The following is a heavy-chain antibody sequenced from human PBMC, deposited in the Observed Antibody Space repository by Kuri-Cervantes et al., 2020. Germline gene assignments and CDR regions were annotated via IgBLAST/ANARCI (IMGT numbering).Heavy chain of an antibody. CDR2: ISWNSGSI. CDR3: AKDLGGSSGWYRDAFDI. CDR1: GFTFSSYA. J-gene: IGHJ3*02. V-gene: IGHV3-9*01. Sequence: SPKISCAASGFTFSSYAMSWVRQAPGKGLEWVSGISWNSGSIGYADSVKGRFTISRDNAKNSLYLQMNSLRAEDTALYYCAKDLGGSSGWYRDAFDIWGQGTMVTVSS. D-gene: IGHD6-19*01.